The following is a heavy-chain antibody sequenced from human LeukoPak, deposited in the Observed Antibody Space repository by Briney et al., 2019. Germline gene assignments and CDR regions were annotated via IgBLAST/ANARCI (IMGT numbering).Heavy chain of an antibody. D-gene: IGHD3-22*01. J-gene: IGHJ4*02. Sequence: GGSLRLSCAASGFTFSSYAMHWVRQAPGKGLEWVAVISYDGSNKYYADSVKGRFTISRDNSKNTLYLQMNSLRAEDTAVYCCARDSYYYDSSGYWDYWGQGTLVTVSP. CDR3: ARDSYYYDSSGYWDY. CDR2: ISYDGSNK. V-gene: IGHV3-30-3*01. CDR1: GFTFSSYA.